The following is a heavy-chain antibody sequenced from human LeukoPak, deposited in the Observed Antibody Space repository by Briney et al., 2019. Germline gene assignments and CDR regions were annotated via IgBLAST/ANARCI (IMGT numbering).Heavy chain of an antibody. Sequence: SETLSLTCAVYGGSFSGYYWSWIRQPPGKGLEWIGEINHSGSTNYNPSLKSRVTISVDTSKNQFSLKLSSVTAADTAVYYCARDNLVGPTTPGDYWGQGTLVTVSS. CDR1: GGSFSGYY. CDR2: INHSGST. D-gene: IGHD1-1*01. V-gene: IGHV4-34*01. J-gene: IGHJ4*02. CDR3: ARDNLVGPTTPGDY.